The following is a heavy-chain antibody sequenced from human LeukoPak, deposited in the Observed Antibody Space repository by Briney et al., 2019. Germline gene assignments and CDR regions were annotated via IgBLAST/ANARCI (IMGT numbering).Heavy chain of an antibody. V-gene: IGHV3-23*01. Sequence: GGSLRLSCVGSGFTFRSHAMSWVRQAPEKGLGFVSGIYENGGTTYYADSVKGRFSISRDNSKNTLYLQIDSLRGEDTAVYYCAKDFRIGYSAHFDYWGQGALVTVSS. CDR1: GFTFRSHA. J-gene: IGHJ4*02. CDR2: IYENGGTT. CDR3: AKDFRIGYSAHFDY. D-gene: IGHD2-21*01.